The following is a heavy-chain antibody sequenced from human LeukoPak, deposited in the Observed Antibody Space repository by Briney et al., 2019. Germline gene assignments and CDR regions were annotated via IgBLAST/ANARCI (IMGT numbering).Heavy chain of an antibody. D-gene: IGHD5-24*01. Sequence: PSETLSLTCTVSGGSISSYYWNWIRQPPGKGLEWIGYIHYSGSTNYNPSLKSRVTTSVDTSKNQFSLKLSSVTAADTAVYYCARRNGYSLDAFDIWGQGTMVTVSS. J-gene: IGHJ3*02. CDR1: GGSISSYY. V-gene: IGHV4-59*08. CDR3: ARRNGYSLDAFDI. CDR2: IHYSGST.